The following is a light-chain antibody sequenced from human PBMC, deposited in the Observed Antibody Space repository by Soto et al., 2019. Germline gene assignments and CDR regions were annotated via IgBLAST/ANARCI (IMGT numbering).Light chain of an antibody. CDR2: DAS. CDR3: QQRSVWPIT. CDR1: QSVSNN. J-gene: IGKJ5*01. Sequence: EIVITQSPSTLSVSPGERATLSCRASQSVSNNLAWYQQKPGQAPRLLIYDASHRATGVPARFSGSGSGTDFTLTISGLEPEDFAVYYCQQRSVWPITFGQGTRLEIK. V-gene: IGKV3-11*01.